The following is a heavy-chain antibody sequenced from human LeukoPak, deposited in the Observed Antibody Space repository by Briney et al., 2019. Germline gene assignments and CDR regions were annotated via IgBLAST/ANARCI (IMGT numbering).Heavy chain of an antibody. CDR1: GYTLTELS. V-gene: IGHV1-24*01. Sequence: ASVKVSCKVSGYTLTELSMHWVRQAPGKGLEWMGGFDPEDGETIYAQKFQGRVTMTEDTPTDTAYMELSSLRSEDTAVYYCATDYGIAVAGKSLYYGMDVWGQGTTVTVSS. D-gene: IGHD6-19*01. CDR2: FDPEDGET. J-gene: IGHJ6*02. CDR3: ATDYGIAVAGKSLYYGMDV.